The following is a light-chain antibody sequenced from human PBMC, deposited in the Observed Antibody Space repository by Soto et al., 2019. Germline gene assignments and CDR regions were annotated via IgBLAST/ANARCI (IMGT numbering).Light chain of an antibody. CDR2: EVS. CDR1: SSDVGAYDF. CDR3: SSYTSSSTRV. V-gene: IGLV2-14*03. J-gene: IGLJ1*01. Sequence: QSVLTQPASVSGSPGQSITISCTGXSSDVGAYDFVSWYQQHPDKAPKLMIYEVSNRPSGVSNRFSGSKSVNTATLTISGLQAEDEADYYCSSYTSSSTRVFGTGTKVTVL.